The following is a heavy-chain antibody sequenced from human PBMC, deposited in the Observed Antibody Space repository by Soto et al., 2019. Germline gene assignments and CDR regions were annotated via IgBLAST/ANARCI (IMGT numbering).Heavy chain of an antibody. CDR1: GGSISSYY. V-gene: IGHV4-4*07. CDR2: IYTSGST. J-gene: IGHJ5*02. CDR3: ALVVRQLVRVGWFDP. Sequence: QVQLQESGQGLVKPSETLSLTCTVSGGSISSYYWIWIRQPAGKGLEWIGRIYTSGSTNYNPSLTSRLTMSVGTSKNQFALKLSSVTAAATAVYYCALVVRQLVRVGWFDPGGHGTLVAVSS. D-gene: IGHD6-13*01.